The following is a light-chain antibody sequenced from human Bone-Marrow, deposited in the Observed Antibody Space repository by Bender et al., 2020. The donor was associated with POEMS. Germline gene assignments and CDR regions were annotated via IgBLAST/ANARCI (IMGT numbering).Light chain of an antibody. CDR1: NIGSKS. V-gene: IGLV3-21*02. CDR2: DDT. J-gene: IGLJ2*01. CDR3: QVWNSRPYSVV. Sequence: SYVLTQPPSVSVAPGQTASITCGGNNIGSKSGHWYQQKPGQAPVLVVFDDTDRPAGTPERFSGSNSGNTATLTINRVEAEDEADYYCQVWNSRPYSVVFGGGTKLTVL.